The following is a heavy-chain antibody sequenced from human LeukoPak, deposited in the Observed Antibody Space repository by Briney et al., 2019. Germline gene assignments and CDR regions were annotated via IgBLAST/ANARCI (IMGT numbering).Heavy chain of an antibody. D-gene: IGHD2-21*01. CDR1: GFDFDDYG. CDR2: INFNGDST. Sequence: PGGSLTLSCVGSGFDFDDYGMHWVRQAPGKGLEWVSAINFNGDSTAYADSVKGRFTISRDNSKNSLFLELSSLRPEDTALYYCAKHLRATNTYFFYGLDVWGQGTTVTVSS. V-gene: IGHV3-9*01. J-gene: IGHJ6*02. CDR3: AKHLRATNTYFFYGLDV.